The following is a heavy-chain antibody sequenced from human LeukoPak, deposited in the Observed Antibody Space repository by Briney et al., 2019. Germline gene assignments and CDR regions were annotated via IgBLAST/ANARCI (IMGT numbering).Heavy chain of an antibody. V-gene: IGHV1-69*06. CDR1: GGTFSSYA. D-gene: IGHD3-10*01. Sequence: SVKVSCKASGGTFSSYAISWVRPAPGQGLEWMGGIIPIFGTANYAQKFQGRVTITADKSTSTAYMELSSLRSEDTAVYYCARGSWFGEGGVVPTFDYWGQGTLVTVSS. CDR3: ARGSWFGEGGVVPTFDY. CDR2: IIPIFGTA. J-gene: IGHJ4*02.